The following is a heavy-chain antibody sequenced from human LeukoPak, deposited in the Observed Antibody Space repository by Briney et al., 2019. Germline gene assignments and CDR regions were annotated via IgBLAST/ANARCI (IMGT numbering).Heavy chain of an antibody. D-gene: IGHD1-26*01. CDR1: GFTFSSYA. J-gene: IGHJ4*02. CDR2: ISGSGGST. Sequence: GGSLRLSCAASGFTFSSYAMSWVRQAPGKGLEWVSAISGSGGSTYYADSVKGRFTISRDNSKNTLYLQMDSLRVEDTGVYYCASWGEGALDNWGQGTLVTVSS. V-gene: IGHV3-23*01. CDR3: ASWGEGALDN.